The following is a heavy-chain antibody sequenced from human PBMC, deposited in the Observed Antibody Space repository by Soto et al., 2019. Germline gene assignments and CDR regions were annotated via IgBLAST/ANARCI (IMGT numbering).Heavy chain of an antibody. D-gene: IGHD4-4*01. CDR2: IFPRDFDV. J-gene: IGHJ5*01. CDR3: ARRVSLLQPIDS. Sequence: GESLKISCQTSGYTFTNYWIGWVRQMPGGGLEWLGLIFPRDFDVRYSPSFEGQVTISADRSTATAFLQWRSPEASDSALYFCARRVSLLQPIDSWGQGTPVTVSS. CDR1: GYTFTNYW. V-gene: IGHV5-51*01.